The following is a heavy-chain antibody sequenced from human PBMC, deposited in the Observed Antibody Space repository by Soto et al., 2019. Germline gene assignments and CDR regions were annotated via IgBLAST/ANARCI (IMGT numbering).Heavy chain of an antibody. D-gene: IGHD6-19*01. CDR2: FIPVFGII. Sequence: QVHLLLQSGAEVKKPGSSVKVACKASGGNPSNSAISWVRQAPGQGLEWMGGFIPVFGIISHSQNFQGRVTITADEATTTAYTERIRLRSEDTAVYFCAGGRIVVAGSSAYYSMDVWGQGTTVTVSS. J-gene: IGHJ6*02. CDR1: GGNPSNSA. V-gene: IGHV1-69*01. CDR3: AGGRIVVAGSSAYYSMDV.